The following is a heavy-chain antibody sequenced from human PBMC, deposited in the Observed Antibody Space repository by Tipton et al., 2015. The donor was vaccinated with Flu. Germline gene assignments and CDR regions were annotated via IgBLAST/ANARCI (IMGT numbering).Heavy chain of an antibody. V-gene: IGHV3-43*01. D-gene: IGHD1-26*01. Sequence: VQLVQSGGVVVQPGGSLRLSCAASGFTFDDYTMHWVRQAPGKGLEWVSLISWDGGSTYYADSVKGRFTISRDNSKNSLYLQMNSLRTEDTALYYCAKDPYSGSYFFHHWGQGTLVTVSS. CDR1: GFTFDDYT. CDR3: AKDPYSGSYFFHH. J-gene: IGHJ1*01. CDR2: ISWDGGST.